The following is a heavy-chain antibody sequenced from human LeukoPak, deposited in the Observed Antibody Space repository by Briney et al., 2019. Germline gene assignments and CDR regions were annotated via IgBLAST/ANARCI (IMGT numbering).Heavy chain of an antibody. D-gene: IGHD1-26*01. CDR1: GYTFTSYY. CDR3: ARAPSGTDYYYYYGMDV. J-gene: IGHJ6*02. V-gene: IGHV1-46*01. CDR2: INPSGGST. Sequence: GASVKVSCKASGYTFTSYYMHWVRQAPGQGLEWMGIINPSGGSTSYAQKFQGRVTMTRDTSTGTVYMELSSLRSEDTAVYYCARAPSGTDYYYYYGMDVWGQGTTVTVSS.